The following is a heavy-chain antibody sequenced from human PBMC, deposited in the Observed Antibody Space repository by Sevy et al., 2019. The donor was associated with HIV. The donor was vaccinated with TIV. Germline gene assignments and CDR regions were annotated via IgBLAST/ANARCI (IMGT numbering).Heavy chain of an antibody. Sequence: GGSLRLSCSASGFTFSHYAMHWVRQAPGKGLEYVSVISSNGGSTYYADPVKGRFTISRDNSKNTLYLQMNSLRGDDTAVYYCAKNTAAVGTGGFDHWGQGALVTVSS. CDR1: GFTFSHYA. CDR2: ISSNGGST. D-gene: IGHD6-13*01. V-gene: IGHV3-64*04. CDR3: AKNTAAVGTGGFDH. J-gene: IGHJ4*02.